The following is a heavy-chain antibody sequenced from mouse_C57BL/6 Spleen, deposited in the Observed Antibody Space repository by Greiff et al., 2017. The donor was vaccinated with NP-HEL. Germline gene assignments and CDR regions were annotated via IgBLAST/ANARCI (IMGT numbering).Heavy chain of an antibody. CDR3: ARTPRWYFDV. V-gene: IGHV1S26*01. CDR1: GFNIKDYY. CDR2: INPSSGYT. Sequence: VQLQQSGAELVKPGASVKLSCTASGFNIKDYYMHWVKQRPGQGLEWIGYINPSSGYTKYNQKFKDKATLTADKSSSTAYMQLSSLTSEDSAVYYCARTPRWYFDVWGTGTTVTVSS. J-gene: IGHJ1*03.